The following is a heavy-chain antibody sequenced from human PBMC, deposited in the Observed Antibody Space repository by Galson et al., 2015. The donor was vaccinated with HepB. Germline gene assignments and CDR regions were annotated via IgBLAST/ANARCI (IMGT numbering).Heavy chain of an antibody. CDR3: ARLRYCSGGSCG. Sequence: SLRLSCAASGFTFSSYAMSWVRQAPGKGLEWVSAISGSGGSTYYADSVKGRFTISRDNSKNTLYLQMNSLRAEDTAVYYCARLRYCSGGSCGWGQGTLVTVSS. CDR2: ISGSGGST. D-gene: IGHD2-15*01. CDR1: GFTFSSYA. V-gene: IGHV3-23*01. J-gene: IGHJ4*02.